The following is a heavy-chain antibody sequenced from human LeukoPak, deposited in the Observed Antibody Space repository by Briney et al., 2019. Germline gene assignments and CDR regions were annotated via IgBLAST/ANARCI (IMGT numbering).Heavy chain of an antibody. Sequence: GGSLRLSCAASGFTFSTSAMNWVRQVPGKGLEWVSSIDLDSSHIYYAASVRGRFTISRDDARNSVYLQMNSLRVEDTALYYCARDPSRYLRVGYCDYWGQGTLVAVSS. J-gene: IGHJ4*02. V-gene: IGHV3-21*01. CDR2: IDLDSSHI. CDR3: ARDPSRYLRVGYCDY. CDR1: GFTFSTSA. D-gene: IGHD3-16*01.